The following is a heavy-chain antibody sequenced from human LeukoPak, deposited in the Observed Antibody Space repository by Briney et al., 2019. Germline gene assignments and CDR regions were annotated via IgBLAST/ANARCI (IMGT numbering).Heavy chain of an antibody. Sequence: SGPALVKPTQTLTLTCTFSGFSLGTSGMCVSWIRQPPGKALEWLALIDWDDDKYYSTSLKTRLTISKDTSKNQAVLTMTNMDPVDTATYYCARTSIAVAGPYYFDYWGQGTLVTVSS. V-gene: IGHV2-70*01. CDR1: GFSLGTSGMC. CDR3: ARTSIAVAGPYYFDY. CDR2: IDWDDDK. J-gene: IGHJ4*02. D-gene: IGHD6-19*01.